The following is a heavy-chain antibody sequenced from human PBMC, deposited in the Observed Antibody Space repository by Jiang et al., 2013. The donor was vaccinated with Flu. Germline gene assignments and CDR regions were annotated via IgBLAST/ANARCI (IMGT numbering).Heavy chain of an antibody. CDR3: ANTDRSDSPREQTR. CDR1: GFTFSSYG. J-gene: IGHJ4*02. D-gene: IGHD3-22*01. Sequence: VQLVESGGGVVQPGGSLRLSCAASGFTFSSYGMHWVRQAPGKGLEWVAFIRFDGSDERYVDSVKGRFTISRDNSKNTLYLQMNRLRDEDTAVFYCANTDRSDSPREQTRWGQGTLVTVSS. CDR2: IRFDGSDE. V-gene: IGHV3-30*02.